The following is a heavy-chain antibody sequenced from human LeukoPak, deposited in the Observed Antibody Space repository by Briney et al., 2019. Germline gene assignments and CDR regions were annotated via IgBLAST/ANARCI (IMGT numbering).Heavy chain of an antibody. CDR3: ASGPTYSGSNEYFDY. D-gene: IGHD1-26*01. V-gene: IGHV7-4-1*02. Sequence: ASVKVSCKASGYTFTSYGINWVRQAPGQGLEWMGWINTNTGNPTYAQGFTGRFVFSLDTSVSTTYLQISSLKAEDTAVYYCASGPTYSGSNEYFDYWGQGTLVTVSS. J-gene: IGHJ4*02. CDR1: GYTFTSYG. CDR2: INTNTGNP.